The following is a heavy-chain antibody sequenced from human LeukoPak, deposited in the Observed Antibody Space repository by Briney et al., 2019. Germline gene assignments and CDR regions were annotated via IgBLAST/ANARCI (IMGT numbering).Heavy chain of an antibody. D-gene: IGHD3-16*01. CDR2: FYNSGRS. CDR1: DDSISGYY. CDR3: TRGAGWLIDY. Sequence: SETLSLTCTVSDDSISGYYRGWIRQPPGKGLEWIGYFYNSGRSTYNPSLKSRVTISADTSKNHFSLKLNSVTTADTAVYYCTRGAGWLIDYWGQGILVTVSS. J-gene: IGHJ4*02. V-gene: IGHV4-59*01.